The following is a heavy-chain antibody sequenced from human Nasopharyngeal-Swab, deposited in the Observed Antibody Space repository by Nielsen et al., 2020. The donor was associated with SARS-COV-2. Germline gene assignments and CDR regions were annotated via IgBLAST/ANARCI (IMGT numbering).Heavy chain of an antibody. CDR1: GFTFSTFW. J-gene: IGHJ6*02. D-gene: IGHD3-3*01. Sequence: GESLKISCAVSGFTFSTFWMTWVRQAPGKGLEWVANIKEDGSQKYYVDSVKGRFTISRDNAKNSLYLEMNSLRAEDTAVYYCARDDDFWSGYSNGMDVWGQGTTVTVSS. CDR3: ARDDDFWSGYSNGMDV. V-gene: IGHV3-7*01. CDR2: IKEDGSQK.